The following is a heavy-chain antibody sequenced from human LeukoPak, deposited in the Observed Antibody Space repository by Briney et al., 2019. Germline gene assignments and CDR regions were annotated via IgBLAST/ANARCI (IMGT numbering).Heavy chain of an antibody. D-gene: IGHD3-10*01. J-gene: IGHJ4*02. CDR2: INHGGNKI. CDR1: GSTFSTHW. V-gene: IGHV3-7*01. CDR3: ARGPHYGSGSDFFDY. Sequence: GSLRLSCVASGSTFSTHWRNWVRQAPGKGLEWVASINHGGNKIYYLDSVKGRFTISSDSATNSLHLQMNSLRVEDTAVYYCARGPHYGSGSDFFDYWGQGTLVTVSS.